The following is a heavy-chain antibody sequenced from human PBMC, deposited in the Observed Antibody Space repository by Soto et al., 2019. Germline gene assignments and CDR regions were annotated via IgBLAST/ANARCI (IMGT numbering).Heavy chain of an antibody. CDR3: ARTIAGIAVAGTVGYYYYGMDV. Sequence: SETLSLTCTVSGGSISSGDYYWSWIRQPPGKGLEWIGYIYYSGSTYYNPSLKSRVTISVDTSKNQFSLKLSSVTAADTAVYYCARTIAGIAVAGTVGYYYYGMDVWGQGTTVTVSS. V-gene: IGHV4-30-4*01. CDR1: GGSISSGDYY. J-gene: IGHJ6*02. CDR2: IYYSGST. D-gene: IGHD6-19*01.